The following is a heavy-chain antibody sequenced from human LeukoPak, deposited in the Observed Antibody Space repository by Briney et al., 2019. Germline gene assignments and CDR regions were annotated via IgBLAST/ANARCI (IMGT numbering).Heavy chain of an antibody. V-gene: IGHV1-46*01. CDR2: INPSGGST. Sequence: ASVNVSCKSSGYTFTIYYMHWVRQAPGQAREWMGIINPSGGSTSYAQKFQGRVNMTRDMSTSTVYMELSRLRSEDTAVYYCARGSFTPIAAAGSPLRYWGQGTLVTVSS. CDR3: ARGSFTPIAAAGSPLRY. D-gene: IGHD6-13*01. CDR1: GYTFTIYY. J-gene: IGHJ4*02.